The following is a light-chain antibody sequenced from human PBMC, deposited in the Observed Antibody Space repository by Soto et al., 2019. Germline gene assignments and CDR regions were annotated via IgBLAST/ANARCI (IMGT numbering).Light chain of an antibody. CDR3: QQYNNWPPWA. J-gene: IGKJ1*01. CDR2: GAS. V-gene: IGKV3-15*01. Sequence: EIVMTQSPATLSVSPGERATLSCRASQSVSSNLAWYQQKPCRAPRLLIYGASTRVTGVPARFSGSGSGTEFTLTISSLQSEDFAVYYCQQYNNWPPWAFGQGTKVEIK. CDR1: QSVSSN.